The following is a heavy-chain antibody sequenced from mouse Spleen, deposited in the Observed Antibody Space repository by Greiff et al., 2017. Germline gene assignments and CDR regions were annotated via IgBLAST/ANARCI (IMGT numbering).Heavy chain of an antibody. CDR3: ARDNYRYDGYAMDY. CDR2: IWAGGST. CDR1: GFSLTSYG. Sequence: VKVVESGPGLVAPSQSLSITCTVSGFSLTSYGVHWVRQPPGKGLEWLGVIWAGGSTNYNSALMSRLSISKDNSKSQVFLKMNSLQTDDTAMYYCARDNYRYDGYAMDYWGQGTSVTVSS. J-gene: IGHJ4*01. D-gene: IGHD2-14*01. V-gene: IGHV2-9*02.